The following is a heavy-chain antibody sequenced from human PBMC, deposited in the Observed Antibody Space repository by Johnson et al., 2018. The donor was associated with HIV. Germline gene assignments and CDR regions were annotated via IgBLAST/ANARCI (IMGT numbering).Heavy chain of an antibody. D-gene: IGHD5-18*01. Sequence: VQLVESGGGLVQPGGSLRLSCAASGFTFSSYAMSWVRQAPGKGLEWVSAISGSGGSTYYPGSVKGRFTISRENAKNSLYLQMNSLRAGDTAVYYCARGAMGNAFDIWGQGTMVTVSS. V-gene: IGHV3-23*04. CDR2: ISGSGGST. J-gene: IGHJ3*02. CDR3: ARGAMGNAFDI. CDR1: GFTFSSYA.